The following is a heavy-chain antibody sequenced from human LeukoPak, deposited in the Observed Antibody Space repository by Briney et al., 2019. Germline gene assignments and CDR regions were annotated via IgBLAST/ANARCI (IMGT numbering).Heavy chain of an antibody. Sequence: GGSLRLSCAASGYTFSSYAMSWVRQAPGKGLEWVSDVSGSGGSTYYADSVKGRFTISRDNAKNSLYLQMNSLRAEDTAVYYCARDVPWVRYGDYFDYWGQGILVTVSS. CDR2: VSGSGGST. CDR1: GYTFSSYA. J-gene: IGHJ4*02. CDR3: ARDVPWVRYGDYFDY. V-gene: IGHV3-23*01. D-gene: IGHD4-17*01.